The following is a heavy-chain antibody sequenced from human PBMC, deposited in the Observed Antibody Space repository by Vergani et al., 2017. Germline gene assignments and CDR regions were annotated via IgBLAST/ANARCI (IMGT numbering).Heavy chain of an antibody. CDR3: ARERGAQDHYYGMDV. J-gene: IGHJ6*02. Sequence: QVQLHESGPGLVKPSETLSLICSVSGVSMQSGSFYWTWIRQTAERRLEWMGRVYPSGTTNYNPSLNGRVTISVDTSKNQFSLKLSSVTAADTAVYYCARERGAQDHYYGMDVWGQGTTVTVSS. V-gene: IGHV4-61*02. CDR1: GVSMQSGSFY. CDR2: VYPSGTT.